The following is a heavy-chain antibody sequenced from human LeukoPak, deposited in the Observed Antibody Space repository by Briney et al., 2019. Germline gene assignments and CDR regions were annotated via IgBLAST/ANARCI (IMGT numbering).Heavy chain of an antibody. CDR2: ISSSGSYI. CDR3: ARGLYPEYYVSSGSSPPEH. Sequence: GGPLRLSCAASGFTFSSYSMNWVRQAPGKGLERVSSISSSGSYIYYADSMQGRFTISRDNSKNSLFLQMNSLRAEDTAVYYCARGLYPEYYVSSGSSPPEHWGQGTLVTVSS. CDR1: GFTFSSYS. D-gene: IGHD3-22*01. V-gene: IGHV3-21*01. J-gene: IGHJ1*01.